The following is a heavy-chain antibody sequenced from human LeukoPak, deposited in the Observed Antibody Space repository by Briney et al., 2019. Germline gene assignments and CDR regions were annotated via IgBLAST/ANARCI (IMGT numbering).Heavy chain of an antibody. CDR2: IYYTGST. V-gene: IGHV4-59*02. D-gene: IGHD6-19*01. CDR3: AKRGSVAGAPYYFDY. J-gene: IGHJ4*02. CDR1: GGSVSDYY. Sequence: SETLSLTCTISGGSVSDYYWSWIRQSPGKGLEWIGYIYYTGSTSYNPSLKSRVTISADTSKNEFSLKLNSVTAADTAVYYCAKRGSVAGAPYYFDYWGQGTLVTVSS.